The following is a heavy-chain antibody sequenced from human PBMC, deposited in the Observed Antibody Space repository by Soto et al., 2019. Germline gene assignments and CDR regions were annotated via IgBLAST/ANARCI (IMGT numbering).Heavy chain of an antibody. Sequence: VQLVESGGGLVQPGGSLKRSCAASGCTFSDSTMHWVRQASGKGLEWVGRIRSKANSYATSYAAAVKDRFTISRNETKTTAYLQMNSLKTEDTAVYYCTRRGSPNPEGDVWGQGTTVTVSS. CDR1: GCTFSDST. V-gene: IGHV3-73*02. CDR2: IRSKANSYAT. D-gene: IGHD1-26*01. J-gene: IGHJ6*02. CDR3: TRRGSPNPEGDV.